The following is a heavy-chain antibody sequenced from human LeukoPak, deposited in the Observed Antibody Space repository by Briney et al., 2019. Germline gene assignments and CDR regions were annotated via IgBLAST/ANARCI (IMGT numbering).Heavy chain of an antibody. Sequence: GGSLRLSCAASGFTFSSYWMSWVRQAPGKGLEWVANIKQDGSEKYYVDSVKGRFTISRDNAKNSLYLQMNSLRAEDTAVYYCARDNGDYGSRADEPDYWGQGTLVTVSS. D-gene: IGHD3-10*01. J-gene: IGHJ4*02. CDR2: IKQDGSEK. CDR1: GFTFSSYW. CDR3: ARDNGDYGSRADEPDY. V-gene: IGHV3-7*01.